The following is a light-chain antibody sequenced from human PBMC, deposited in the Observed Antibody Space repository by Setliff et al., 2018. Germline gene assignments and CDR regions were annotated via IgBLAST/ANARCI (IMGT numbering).Light chain of an antibody. CDR1: SNDVGSYDL. Sequence: ALTQPASVSGSPGQSITISCSGTSNDVGSYDLVSWYQQHPGKAPKLIIYGVSDRPSGVSSRFSGSKSGNTASLTISGLQTGDEADYYCNAYTAGTTYVFGTGTKVTVL. J-gene: IGLJ1*01. V-gene: IGLV2-14*03. CDR3: NAYTAGTTYV. CDR2: GVS.